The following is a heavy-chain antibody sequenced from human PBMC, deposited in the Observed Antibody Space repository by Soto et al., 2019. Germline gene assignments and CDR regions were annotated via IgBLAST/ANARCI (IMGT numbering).Heavy chain of an antibody. CDR1: GGSISSGYYY. J-gene: IGHJ6*02. V-gene: IGHV4-30-4*01. CDR3: ARDAKYGATMVRGVIIGNYYYYGMDV. D-gene: IGHD3-10*01. Sequence: SETQSLTCTVSGGSISSGYYYWSWIRQPPGKGLEWIGYIYYSESTYYNPSLKSRVTISVDTSKNQFSLKLSSVTAADTAVYYCARDAKYGATMVRGVIIGNYYYYGMDVWGQGTTVTVSS. CDR2: IYYSEST.